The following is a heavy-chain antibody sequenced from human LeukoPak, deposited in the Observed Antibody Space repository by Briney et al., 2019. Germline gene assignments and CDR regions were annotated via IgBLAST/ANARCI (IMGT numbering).Heavy chain of an antibody. V-gene: IGHV4-4*02. CDR1: GDSINSLDL. J-gene: IGHJ4*02. Sequence: SETLSLTCTVSGDSINSLDLWSWVRQPPGKGLEWIGEMYLSGTTHSNPPVKSRVTISIDKSKNQFFLNLSSVTAADTAVYYCAGLVGRYSSGLYYYYFDYWGQGTLVTVSS. CDR3: AGLVGRYSSGLYYYYFDY. CDR2: MYLSGTT. D-gene: IGHD3-22*01.